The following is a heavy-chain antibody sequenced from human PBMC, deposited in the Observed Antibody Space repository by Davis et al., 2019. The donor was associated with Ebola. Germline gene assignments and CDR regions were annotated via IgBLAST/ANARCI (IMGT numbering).Heavy chain of an antibody. V-gene: IGHV1-3*01. CDR3: ARGLLFHLSYMDV. Sequence: AASVKVSCRASGYTFTNYAIHWVRQAPGQRLEWMGWINAGNGNTKYSQKFRGRVTITRDTSASTAYMELSSLRSEDTTVYYCARGLLFHLSYMDVWGQGTTVTVSS. D-gene: IGHD2-15*01. CDR2: INAGNGNT. CDR1: GYTFTNYA. J-gene: IGHJ6*02.